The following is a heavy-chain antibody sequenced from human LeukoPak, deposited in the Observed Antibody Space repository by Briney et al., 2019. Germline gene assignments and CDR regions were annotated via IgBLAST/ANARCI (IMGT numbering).Heavy chain of an antibody. CDR1: GGSISTYY. V-gene: IGHV4-4*07. CDR2: IYTSGST. D-gene: IGHD1-26*01. J-gene: IGHJ4*02. Sequence: SETLSLTSTVSGGSISTYYWSWIRQPAGKGLEWIGRIYTSGSTNYNPSLKSRVTMSVDTSKNQFSLKLSSVTAADTAVYYCARVAPWELLKGGFDYWGQGTLVTVSS. CDR3: ARVAPWELLKGGFDY.